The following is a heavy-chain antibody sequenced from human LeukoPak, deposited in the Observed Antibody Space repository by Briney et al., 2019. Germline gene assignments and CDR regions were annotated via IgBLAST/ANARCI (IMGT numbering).Heavy chain of an antibody. J-gene: IGHJ5*02. Sequence: GGSLRLSCAGSGFTFSDYTMHWVRQGPGKGLEYVSAITANARSKYHADSVRGRFTISRDNSKDTLYLQMGSLRPEDTAVYYCARVLHKRNYDSSDYYGSWGQGTLVTVSS. CDR1: GFTFSDYT. V-gene: IGHV3-64*02. CDR2: ITANARSK. D-gene: IGHD3-22*01. CDR3: ARVLHKRNYDSSDYYGS.